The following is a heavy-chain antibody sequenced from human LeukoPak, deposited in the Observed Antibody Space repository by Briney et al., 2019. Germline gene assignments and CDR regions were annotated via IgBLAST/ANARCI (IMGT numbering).Heavy chain of an antibody. Sequence: SVKVSCKASGGTFSSYAISWVRQAPGQGLEWMGGIIPIFGKAKNAQRFHGRVTITMDEYTSTAYMDLSSLRAEDTAGYYCARSNTYYYDSSGYYADYWGQGTLVTVSS. CDR2: IIPIFGKA. D-gene: IGHD3-22*01. J-gene: IGHJ4*02. V-gene: IGHV1-69*05. CDR1: GGTFSSYA. CDR3: ARSNTYYYDSSGYYADY.